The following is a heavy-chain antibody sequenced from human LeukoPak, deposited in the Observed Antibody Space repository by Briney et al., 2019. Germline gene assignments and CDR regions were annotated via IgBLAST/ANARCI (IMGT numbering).Heavy chain of an antibody. V-gene: IGHV4-39*07. CDR1: GGSISSSSYY. J-gene: IGHJ4*02. Sequence: SETLSLTCTVSGGSISSSSYYWGWIRQPPGKGLEWIGSIYYSGSTYYNPSLKSRVTISVDTSKNQFSLKLSSVTAADTAVYYCAALGYSYGLVHDYWGQGTLVTVSS. CDR2: IYYSGST. CDR3: AALGYSYGLVHDY. D-gene: IGHD5-18*01.